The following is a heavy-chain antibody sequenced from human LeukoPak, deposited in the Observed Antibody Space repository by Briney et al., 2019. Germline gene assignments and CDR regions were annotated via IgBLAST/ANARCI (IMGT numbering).Heavy chain of an antibody. CDR1: GFIFGDYA. D-gene: IGHD3-22*01. V-gene: IGHV3-49*03. J-gene: IGHJ4*02. Sequence: GGSLRLSCTASGFIFGDYAMSWFRQAPGKGLEWVGFIRSKAYGGTTEYAASVKGRFTISRDDSKSIAYLQMNSLKTEDTAVYYCSGITMIVVVNFDYWGQGTLVTVSS. CDR3: SGITMIVVVNFDY. CDR2: IRSKAYGGTT.